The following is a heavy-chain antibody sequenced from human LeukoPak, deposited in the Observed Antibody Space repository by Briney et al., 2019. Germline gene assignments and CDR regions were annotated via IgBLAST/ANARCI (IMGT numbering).Heavy chain of an antibody. D-gene: IGHD6-13*01. CDR3: ARDEDLYSTTWYLFDY. V-gene: IGHV3-23*01. J-gene: IGHJ4*02. CDR1: GFTFSSYA. Sequence: GESLRLSCAASGFTFSSYAMSWVRQAPGKGLEWVSGITSGGASSYYADSVRGRFTISRDNSKNTLYLQLNSLRADDTAVYFCARDEDLYSTTWYLFDYWGQGTLVTVSS. CDR2: ITSGGASS.